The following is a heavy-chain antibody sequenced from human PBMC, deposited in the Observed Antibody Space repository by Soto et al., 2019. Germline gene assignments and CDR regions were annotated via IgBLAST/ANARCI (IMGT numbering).Heavy chain of an antibody. D-gene: IGHD6-19*01. J-gene: IGHJ4*02. CDR2: INSDGSST. CDR1: GFTFSSYW. Sequence: GGSLRLSCAASGFTFSSYWMHWVRQAPGKGLVWVSRINSDGSSTSYADSVKGRFTISRDNAKNTLYLQMNSLRAEDTTVYYCAVAVAGPTAIGYWGQGTLVTVSS. CDR3: AVAVAGPTAIGY. V-gene: IGHV3-74*01.